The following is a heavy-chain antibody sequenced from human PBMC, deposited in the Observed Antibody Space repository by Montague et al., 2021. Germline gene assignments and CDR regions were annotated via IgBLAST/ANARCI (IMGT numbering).Heavy chain of an antibody. J-gene: IGHJ3*02. V-gene: IGHV3-74*01. Sequence: SLRLSWSASGFRFSSYWMHLVRQAPVKGLLWVSRITLDGSSTTFADSVKVRFTTSRDNAKATLSLQMNSLRVEDTAVYYCARNLASAAPGAFDIWGQGTMVTVSS. CDR1: GFRFSSYW. D-gene: IGHD2-15*01. CDR2: ITLDGSST. CDR3: ARNLASAAPGAFDI.